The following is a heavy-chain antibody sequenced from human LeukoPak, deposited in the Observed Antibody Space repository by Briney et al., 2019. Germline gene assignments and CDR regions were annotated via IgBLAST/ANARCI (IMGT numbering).Heavy chain of an antibody. Sequence: GGSLRLSCAASGFTVISNYMSWVRQTRGRSLEWVAFIYSSGSTYYAESAEGRFTISRDSSKNTLYLEMTSLRVEDTAVYYCTRAEFSNSFDDWGQGTLVIVSS. D-gene: IGHD6-6*01. CDR2: IYSSGST. J-gene: IGHJ4*02. CDR3: TRAEFSNSFDD. V-gene: IGHV3-53*01. CDR1: GFTVISNY.